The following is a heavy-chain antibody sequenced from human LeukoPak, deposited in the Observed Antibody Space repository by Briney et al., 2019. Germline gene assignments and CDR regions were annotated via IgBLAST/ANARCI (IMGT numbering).Heavy chain of an antibody. CDR2: IYHSGST. J-gene: IGHJ4*02. CDR3: ARAPMIVVAYDY. D-gene: IGHD3-22*01. V-gene: IGHV4-4*02. Sequence: SGTLSLTCAVSGGSISSSNWWSWVRQPPGKGLEWIGEIYHSGSTNYNPSLKSQVTISVDKSKNQFSLKLSSVTAADTAVYYCARAPMIVVAYDYWGQGTLVTVSS. CDR1: GGSISSSNW.